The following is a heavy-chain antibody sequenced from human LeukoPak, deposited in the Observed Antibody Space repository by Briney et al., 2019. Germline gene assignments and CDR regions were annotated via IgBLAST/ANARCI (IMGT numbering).Heavy chain of an antibody. CDR1: GFTFSSYG. D-gene: IGHD2-2*01. CDR2: IRYDGSNK. Sequence: GGSLRLSCAASGFTFSSYGMHWVRQAPGKGLEWVAFIRYDGSNKHYADSVKGRFTISRDNSKNTLYLQMNSLRAEDTAVYYCAKKVGQLLYYYYYMDVWGKGTTVTVSS. CDR3: AKKVGQLLYYYYYMDV. J-gene: IGHJ6*03. V-gene: IGHV3-30*02.